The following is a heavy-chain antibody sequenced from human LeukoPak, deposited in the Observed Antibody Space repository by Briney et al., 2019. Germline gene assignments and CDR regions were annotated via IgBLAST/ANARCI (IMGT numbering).Heavy chain of an antibody. CDR3: ARVRPTNWNYGRNWFDP. CDR2: IHPSGGST. D-gene: IGHD1-7*01. V-gene: IGHV1-46*01. Sequence: ASVKVSCKASGYTFTGYYMQWLRQAPGQGLEWMGIIHPSGGSTSYAQKFQGRVTMTRDTSTSTVYMELSSLRSEDTAVYYCARVRPTNWNYGRNWFDPWGQGTLVTVSS. CDR1: GYTFTGYY. J-gene: IGHJ5*02.